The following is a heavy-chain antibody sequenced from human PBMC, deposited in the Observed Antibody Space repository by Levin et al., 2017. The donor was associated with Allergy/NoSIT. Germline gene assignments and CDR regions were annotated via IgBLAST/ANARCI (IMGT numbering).Heavy chain of an antibody. CDR1: GFTFSSYE. Sequence: GGSLRLSCAASGFTFSSYEMNWVRQAPGKGLEWVSYISSSGSTIYYADSVKGRFTISRDNAKNSLYLQMNSLRAEDTAVYYCAREDIAAAGHSLTDYWGQGTLVTVSS. J-gene: IGHJ4*02. CDR2: ISSSGSTI. V-gene: IGHV3-48*03. CDR3: AREDIAAAGHSLTDY. D-gene: IGHD6-13*01.